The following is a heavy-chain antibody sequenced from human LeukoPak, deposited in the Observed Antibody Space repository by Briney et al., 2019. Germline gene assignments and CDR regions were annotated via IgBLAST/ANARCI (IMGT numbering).Heavy chain of an antibody. J-gene: IGHJ4*02. Sequence: ASVKVSCKASGYTFTSYGISWVRQAPGQGLEWMGWISAYNGNTNYAQKLQGRVTMTTDTSTSTAYMELRSLRSDDTAVYYCARGRGDVYDFWSGYSDVDTAMAPFDYWGQGTLVTVSS. CDR1: GYTFTSYG. CDR2: ISAYNGNT. D-gene: IGHD3-3*01. CDR3: ARGRGDVYDFWSGYSDVDTAMAPFDY. V-gene: IGHV1-18*01.